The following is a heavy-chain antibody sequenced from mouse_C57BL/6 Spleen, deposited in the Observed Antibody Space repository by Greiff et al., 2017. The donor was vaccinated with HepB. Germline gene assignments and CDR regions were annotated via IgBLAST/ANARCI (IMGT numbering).Heavy chain of an antibody. CDR2: IDPETGGT. D-gene: IGHD1-1*01. CDR3: TRYYGSSSPMDY. J-gene: IGHJ4*01. V-gene: IGHV1-15*01. CDR1: GYTFTDYE. Sequence: QVQLKESGAELVRPGASVTLSCKASGYTFTDYEMHWVKQTPVHGLEWIGAIDPETGGTAYNQKFKGKAILTADKSSSTAYMELRSLTSEDSAVYYCTRYYGSSSPMDYWGQGTSVTVSS.